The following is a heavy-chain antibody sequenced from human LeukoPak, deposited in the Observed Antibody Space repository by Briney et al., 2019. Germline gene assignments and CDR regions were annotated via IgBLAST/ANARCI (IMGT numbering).Heavy chain of an antibody. Sequence: GGSLRHSCAASGFTVITNDMTWVRQAPGKGLEWVSVLYSDGNTKYADSVQGRFTISRDNSKNTLYLEMNSLSPDDTAVYYCARGVEPLAANTLAYWGQGTLVTVSS. CDR2: LYSDGNT. V-gene: IGHV3-53*01. J-gene: IGHJ4*02. CDR3: ARGVEPLAANTLAY. CDR1: GFTVITND. D-gene: IGHD1-14*01.